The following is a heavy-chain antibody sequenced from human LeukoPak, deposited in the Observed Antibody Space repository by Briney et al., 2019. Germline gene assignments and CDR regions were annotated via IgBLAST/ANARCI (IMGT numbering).Heavy chain of an antibody. V-gene: IGHV4-39*01. D-gene: IGHD4-17*01. J-gene: IGHJ4*02. CDR2: IYYSGST. Sequence: SDTLSLTCTVSGGSPSSSHYYWGWIRQPPGEGLEWIGNIYYSGSTHYNPSLKSRVTISVDTSKNQFSLKLASMTAADTAVYYCARRPTVTVPHLDYWGQGTLVTVSS. CDR1: GGSPSSSHYY. CDR3: ARRPTVTVPHLDY.